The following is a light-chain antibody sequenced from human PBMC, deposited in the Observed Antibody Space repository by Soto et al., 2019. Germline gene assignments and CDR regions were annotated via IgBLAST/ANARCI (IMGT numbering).Light chain of an antibody. CDR1: SSDVGTYNY. CDR2: EVS. Sequence: QSVLTQPASVSGSPGQSITISCTGTSSDVGTYNYVSWYQQHPGKAPKLMIYEVSHRPSGISNRFSGSKSGNTASLTISGLQAEDEADYYCSSYTTSTTLYVFGTGTRSPS. J-gene: IGLJ1*01. CDR3: SSYTTSTTLYV. V-gene: IGLV2-14*01.